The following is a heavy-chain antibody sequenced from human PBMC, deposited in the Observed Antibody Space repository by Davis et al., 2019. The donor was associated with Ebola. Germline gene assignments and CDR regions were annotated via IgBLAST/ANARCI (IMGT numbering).Heavy chain of an antibody. CDR3: ARMAESFYRGPDYYYYGMDV. CDR2: IYYSGST. V-gene: IGHV4-59*08. D-gene: IGHD2/OR15-2a*01. CDR1: GGSISSYY. Sequence: MPSETLSLTCTVSGGSISSYYWSWIRQPPGKGLEWIGYIYYSGSTNYNPSLKSRVTISVDPSKNQFSLKLSSVTAADTAVYYCARMAESFYRGPDYYYYGMDVWGQGTTVTVSS. J-gene: IGHJ6*02.